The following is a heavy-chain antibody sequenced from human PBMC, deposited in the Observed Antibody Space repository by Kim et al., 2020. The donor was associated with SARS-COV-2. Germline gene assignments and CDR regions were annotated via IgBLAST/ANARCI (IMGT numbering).Heavy chain of an antibody. Sequence: SETLSLTCAVYGGSFSGYYWTWIRQPPGRGLEWIGEINQSGGTNYNPSLKSRVTVSVDTSKSQFSLKLNSVTAADTAEYYCARGFVGLAYHYYYAMDVWGQGATVIVSS. CDR2: INQSGGT. J-gene: IGHJ6*02. CDR3: ARGFVGLAYHYYYAMDV. D-gene: IGHD2-21*01. V-gene: IGHV4-34*01. CDR1: GGSFSGYY.